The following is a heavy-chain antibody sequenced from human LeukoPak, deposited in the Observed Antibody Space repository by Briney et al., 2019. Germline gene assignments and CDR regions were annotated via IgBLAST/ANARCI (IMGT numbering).Heavy chain of an antibody. CDR2: ISSSGSTI. J-gene: IGHJ6*03. Sequence: GGSLRLSCAASGFTFSDYYMSWIRQAPGKGLEWVSYISSSGSTIYYADSVKGRFTISRDNAKNSLYLQMNSLRAEDTAVYYCTRLRSSSFYYYYMDVWGKGTTVTVSS. CDR3: TRLRSSSFYYYYMDV. D-gene: IGHD6-6*01. CDR1: GFTFSDYY. V-gene: IGHV3-11*01.